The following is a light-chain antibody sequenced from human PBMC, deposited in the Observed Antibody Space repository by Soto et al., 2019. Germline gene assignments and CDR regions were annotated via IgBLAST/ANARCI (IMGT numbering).Light chain of an antibody. V-gene: IGKV1-39*01. CDR2: GAS. CDR3: DQTYTTPWT. CDR1: QSISTY. J-gene: IGKJ1*01. Sequence: DIQMTQSPSSLSPSVGDRVTITCRASQSISTYLNWYQQKPGKAPKLLIYGASRLQSEAPSRFSGRGSGTDFTLPISSLQSEDRAVYYCDQTYTTPWTFGQVNKVELK.